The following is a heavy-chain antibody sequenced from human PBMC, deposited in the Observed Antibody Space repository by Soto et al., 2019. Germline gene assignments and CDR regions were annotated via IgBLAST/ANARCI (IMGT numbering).Heavy chain of an antibody. CDR1: GFPFSYSW. V-gene: IGHV3-15*01. J-gene: IGHJ4*02. Sequence: EVQLMESGGGLVNPGGSLRLSCVASGFPFSYSWMSWVRQAPGKGLEWDARIKSETDGGTTDYAAPVEGRFTISRDDSKNTLDLQMNSLKTEDTAVYYCVIYDYIWGTYRVRWAYWGQGTLVTVSS. CDR3: VIYDYIWGTYRVRWAY. D-gene: IGHD3-16*02. CDR2: IKSETDGGTT.